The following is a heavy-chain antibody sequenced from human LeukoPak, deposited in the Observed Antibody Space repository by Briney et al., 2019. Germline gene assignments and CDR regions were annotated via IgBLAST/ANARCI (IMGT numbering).Heavy chain of an antibody. D-gene: IGHD3-16*01. CDR1: GGSISSYY. CDR3: ARETSQKGAHYMDV. CDR2: IYYSGST. V-gene: IGHV4-59*01. Sequence: PSETLSLTCTVSGGSISSYYWSWIRQPPGKGLEWIGYIYYSGSTTYKSSLKSRVTISLGTSKNQFSLKLSSVTAADTAVYYCARETSQKGAHYMDVWGKGTTVTISS. J-gene: IGHJ6*03.